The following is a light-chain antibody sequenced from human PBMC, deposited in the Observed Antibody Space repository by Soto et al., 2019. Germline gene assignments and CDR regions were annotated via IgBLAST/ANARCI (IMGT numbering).Light chain of an antibody. Sequence: EIVFSQSPGTLSLSQGERATLSCRASQTVSTNYLAWYQQKPGQAPRLLIYGASKRATGIPDRFSGSGSGTDFTLTISRLEPEDFAVYCCQQYGSSPRTFGQGTKVDIK. CDR1: QTVSTNY. CDR2: GAS. J-gene: IGKJ1*01. CDR3: QQYGSSPRT. V-gene: IGKV3-20*01.